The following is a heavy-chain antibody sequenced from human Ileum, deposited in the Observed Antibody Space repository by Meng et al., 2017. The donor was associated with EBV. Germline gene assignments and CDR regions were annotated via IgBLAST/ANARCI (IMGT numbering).Heavy chain of an antibody. CDR2: IWSDGSQK. J-gene: IGHJ4*02. CDR1: GFSFSTYG. V-gene: IGHV3-33*01. CDR3: ASDRGGAAFNY. D-gene: IGHD3-16*01. Sequence: VQLVESGGGVVQRGTSLRLSCAASGFSFSTYGMHWVRQTPGKGLEWVAVIWSDGSQKYCADSVKGRCTISRDNSKNTLYLQMDSLRAEDTAIYYCASDRGGAAFNYWGQGTLVTVSS.